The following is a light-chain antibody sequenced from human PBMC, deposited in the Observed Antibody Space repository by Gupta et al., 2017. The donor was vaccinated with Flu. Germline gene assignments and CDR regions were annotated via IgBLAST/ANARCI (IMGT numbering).Light chain of an antibody. Sequence: QSALTQPASVSGPPGQSITISCTGTSSDIGRYNYVSWHQQHPGKVPKIIIYEVSNRPSGVSDRFSGSKSGNTASLSISGLQAEDEADYYCSSYTSNTAPYVFGTGTKVTVL. CDR1: SSDIGRYNY. V-gene: IGLV2-14*03. CDR3: SSYTSNTAPYV. CDR2: EVS. J-gene: IGLJ1*01.